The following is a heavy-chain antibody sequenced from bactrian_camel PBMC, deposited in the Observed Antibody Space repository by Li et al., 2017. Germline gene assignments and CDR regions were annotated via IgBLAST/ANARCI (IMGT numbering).Heavy chain of an antibody. CDR2: MIPGAGAT. CDR3: AARREYGTPWCDPAYEYDH. J-gene: IGHJ4*01. D-gene: IGHD6*01. CDR1: GGYGYIRYC. Sequence: VQLVESGGGSVQAGGSLRLSCVPSGGYGYIRYCMGFFRQAPGKEREGVAVMIPGAGATYYAASVKGRFTISQDSAKNTVLLQMNNLKPEDTAKYYCAARREYGTPWCDPAYEYDHWGQGTQVTVS. V-gene: IGHV3S40*01.